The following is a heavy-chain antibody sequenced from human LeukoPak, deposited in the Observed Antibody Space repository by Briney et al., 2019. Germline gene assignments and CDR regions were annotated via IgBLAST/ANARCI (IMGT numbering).Heavy chain of an antibody. D-gene: IGHD6-13*01. CDR1: GGSISSYY. CDR3: ARRMRGHSSSWYYWFDP. CDR2: IYYSGST. J-gene: IGHJ5*02. Sequence: SETLSLTCTVSGGSISSYYWSWIRQPPGKGLEWIGYIYYSGSTNYNPSLKSRVTISVDTSKNQFSLKLSSVTAADTAVYYCARRMRGHSSSWYYWFDPWDQGTLVTVSS. V-gene: IGHV4-59*08.